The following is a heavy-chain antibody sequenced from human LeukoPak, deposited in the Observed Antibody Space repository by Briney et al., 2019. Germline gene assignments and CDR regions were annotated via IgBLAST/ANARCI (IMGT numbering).Heavy chain of an antibody. CDR3: ARDSFSDSSGSYAFDI. Sequence: GGSLRLSCAVSGFTFRNYWMNWVRQAPGKGLEWVSYIGSGGSSMYYADSVKGRFSISRDNANNLLYLQMNSLRAEDTAVYYCARDSFSDSSGSYAFDIWGQGTMVTVSS. CDR2: IGSGGSSM. CDR1: GFTFRNYW. D-gene: IGHD3-22*01. V-gene: IGHV3-48*04. J-gene: IGHJ3*02.